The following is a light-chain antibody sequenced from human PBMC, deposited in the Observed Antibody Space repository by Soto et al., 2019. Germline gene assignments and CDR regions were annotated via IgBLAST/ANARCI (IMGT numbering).Light chain of an antibody. CDR2: SNS. V-gene: IGLV1-40*01. J-gene: IGLJ1*01. CDR3: QSYDSSLSTYV. CDR1: RSNIGAGYD. Sequence: QSVLTQPPSVSGAPGQRVTISCSGSRSNIGAGYDVHWYQQFPGTAPKLFIYSNSNRPSGVPERFSGSKSGTSASLAITGLQAEDEADYYCQSYDSSLSTYVFGTGTKLTVL.